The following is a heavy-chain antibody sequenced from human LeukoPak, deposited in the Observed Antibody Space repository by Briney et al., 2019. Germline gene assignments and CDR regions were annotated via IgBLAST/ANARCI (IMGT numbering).Heavy chain of an antibody. CDR2: IIPIFGTA. CDR3: AVRYGGYEGGDY. J-gene: IGHJ4*02. Sequence: ASVKVSCKASGGTFSSYAISWVRQAPGQGLEWMGRIIPIFGTANYAQKFQGRVTITTDESTSTAYVELSSLRSEDTAVYYCAVRYGGYEGGDYWGQGTLVTVSS. CDR1: GGTFSSYA. D-gene: IGHD5-12*01. V-gene: IGHV1-69*05.